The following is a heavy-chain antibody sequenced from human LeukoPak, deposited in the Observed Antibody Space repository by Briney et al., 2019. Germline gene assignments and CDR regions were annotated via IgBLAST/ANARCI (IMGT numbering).Heavy chain of an antibody. CDR1: GYTFSSYD. CDR3: ARVYDIVVVPAAKEDI. D-gene: IGHD2-2*01. Sequence: ASVKVSCKASGYTFSSYDISWVRQATGQGLEWMGWINPIIGTAGYAQKFQGRVTITRDESISTAYMELSSLRSEDTAVYYCARVYDIVVVPAAKEDIWGQGTMVTVSS. J-gene: IGHJ3*02. V-gene: IGHV1-8*03. CDR2: INPIIGTA.